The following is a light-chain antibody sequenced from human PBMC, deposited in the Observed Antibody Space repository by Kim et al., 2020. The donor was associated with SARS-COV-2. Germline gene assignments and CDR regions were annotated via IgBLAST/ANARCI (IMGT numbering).Light chain of an antibody. J-gene: IGLJ2*01. V-gene: IGLV3-19*01. CDR2: GKD. CDR1: SLSSYY. Sequence: SSELTQDPAVRLPLGQTVRITSQGDSLSSYYATWHQQKSGQAPVLVFYGKDKRPSGIPDRFSGSSSGNTASLTITGAQAADEADYYCKSRDSRRGKVVFG. CDR3: KSRDSRRGKVV.